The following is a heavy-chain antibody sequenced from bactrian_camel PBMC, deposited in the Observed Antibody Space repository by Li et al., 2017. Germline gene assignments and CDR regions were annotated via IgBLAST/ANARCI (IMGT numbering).Heavy chain of an antibody. CDR2: IHNDGRT. CDR3: AAGRLRGGRCGVMSGRFPDFAY. J-gene: IGHJ6*01. V-gene: IGHV3S53*01. D-gene: IGHD7*01. Sequence: HVQLVESGGGSVQAGGSLRLSCAASGYTVSSICMGWFRQAPGKERVVVALIHNDGRTDYEDFAKGRFTISRDNAKDTLYLQMNSLKPEDTAVYYCAAGRLRGGRCGVMSGRFPDFAYYGQGTQVTVS. CDR1: GYTVSSIC.